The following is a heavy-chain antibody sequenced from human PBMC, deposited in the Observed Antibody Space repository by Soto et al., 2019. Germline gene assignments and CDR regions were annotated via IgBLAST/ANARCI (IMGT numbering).Heavy chain of an antibody. D-gene: IGHD4-17*01. CDR2: IIPIFGTA. CDR1: GGTFSSYA. V-gene: IGHV1-69*12. J-gene: IGHJ3*02. CDR3: ARDYAPQDAFDI. Sequence: QVQLVQSGAEVKKPGSSVKVSCKASGGTFSSYAISWVRQAPGQGLEWMGGIIPIFGTANYAQKFQGRVTITADESTSTGYMELSSVRSEDTAVYYCARDYAPQDAFDIWGQGTMVTVSS.